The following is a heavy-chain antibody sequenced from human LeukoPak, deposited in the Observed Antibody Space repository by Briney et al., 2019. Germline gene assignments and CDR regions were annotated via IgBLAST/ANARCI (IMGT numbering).Heavy chain of an antibody. CDR2: IYTSGST. CDR3: ARDGDQTGYFDY. CDR1: GGSISSYY. D-gene: IGHD3-10*01. Sequence: SETLSLICTVSGGSISSYYWSWIRQPAGKGLEWIGRIYTSGSTNYNPSLKSRVTMSVDTSKNQFSLKLSSVTAADTAVYYCARDGDQTGYFDYWGQGTLVTVSS. V-gene: IGHV4-4*07. J-gene: IGHJ4*02.